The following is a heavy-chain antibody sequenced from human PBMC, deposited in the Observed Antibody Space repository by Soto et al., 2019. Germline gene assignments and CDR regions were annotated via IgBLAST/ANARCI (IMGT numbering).Heavy chain of an antibody. V-gene: IGHV3-23*01. CDR2: ISGSGGST. CDR1: GFTFSSYA. D-gene: IGHD4-17*01. Sequence: GSLRLSCAASGFTFSSYAMSWVRQAPGKGLEWVSAISGSGGSTYYADSVKGRFTISRDNSKNTLYLQMNSLRAEDTAVYYCANYYGDYDYFQHWGQGTLVTVSS. CDR3: ANYYGDYDYFQH. J-gene: IGHJ1*01.